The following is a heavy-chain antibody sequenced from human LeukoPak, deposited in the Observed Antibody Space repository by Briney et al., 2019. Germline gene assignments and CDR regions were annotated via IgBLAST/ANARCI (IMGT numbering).Heavy chain of an antibody. CDR1: GGSFSGYY. D-gene: IGHD6-13*01. CDR3: ARGRRDRYSSSWYDY. J-gene: IGHJ4*02. CDR2: INHSGST. Sequence: PSETLSLTCAVYGGSFSGYYWSWIRQPPGKGLEWIGEINHSGSTNYNPSLKSRVTISVDTSKNQFSLKLCSVTAADTAVYYCARGRRDRYSSSWYDYWGQGTLVTVSS. V-gene: IGHV4-34*01.